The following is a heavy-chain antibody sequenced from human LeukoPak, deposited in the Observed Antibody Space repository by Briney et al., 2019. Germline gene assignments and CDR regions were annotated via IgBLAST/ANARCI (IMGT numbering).Heavy chain of an antibody. CDR3: ARDRNWGLRSGFDY. CDR2: INHSGST. Sequence: PSETLSLTCAVYGGSFSGYYWSWIRKPPGKGLEWIGEINHSGSTNYNPSLKSRVTISVDTSMNQFSLNLSSVTAADTAVYYCARDRNWGLRSGFDYWGQGTLVTVSS. J-gene: IGHJ4*02. V-gene: IGHV4-34*01. CDR1: GGSFSGYY. D-gene: IGHD7-27*01.